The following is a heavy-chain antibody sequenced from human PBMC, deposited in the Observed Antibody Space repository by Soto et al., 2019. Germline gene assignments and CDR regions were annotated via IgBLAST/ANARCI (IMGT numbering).Heavy chain of an antibody. CDR3: ARQWYSSGCIGYDI. V-gene: IGHV6-1*01. CDR2: KYYTYQGNN. D-gene: IGHD6-19*01. Sequence: SQTLSLPCATSGDSVSSNSVTWNWIRQSPSRGLEWLGKKYYTYQGNNVYAGSVTSRIAINPDTSKNQRSMQLNSVTPEGTAVYYCARQWYSSGCIGYDIWGQGTMVTVSS. J-gene: IGHJ3*02. CDR1: GDSVSSNSVT.